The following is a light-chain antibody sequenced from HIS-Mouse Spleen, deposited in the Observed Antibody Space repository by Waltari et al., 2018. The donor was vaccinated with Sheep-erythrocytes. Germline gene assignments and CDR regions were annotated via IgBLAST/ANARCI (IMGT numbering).Light chain of an antibody. V-gene: IGKV4-1*01. CDR2: WAS. Sequence: DIVMTQSPDSLAVSLGERATINCKSSQSVLYSSNNKNYLAWYQQKPGQPTKLLIDWASTREAGVPDRFSGSGSGTDFTRTISSLQAEDVAVYYCKQYYSNPLTFGGGTK. CDR3: KQYYSNPLT. CDR1: QSVLYSSNNKNY. J-gene: IGKJ4*01.